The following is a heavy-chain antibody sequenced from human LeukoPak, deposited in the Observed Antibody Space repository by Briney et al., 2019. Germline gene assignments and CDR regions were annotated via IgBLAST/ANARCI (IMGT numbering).Heavy chain of an antibody. CDR3: VYSGDYEKGY. J-gene: IGHJ4*02. V-gene: IGHV3-7*01. CDR1: GLTFSSYW. D-gene: IGHD4-17*01. CDR2: IKQDGSEK. Sequence: GGSLRLSCAASGLTFSSYWMSWVRQAPGKGLEWVANIKQDGSEKYYVDSVKGRFTISRDNAKNSLYLQMNSLRAEDTAVYYCVYSGDYEKGYWGQGTLVTVSS.